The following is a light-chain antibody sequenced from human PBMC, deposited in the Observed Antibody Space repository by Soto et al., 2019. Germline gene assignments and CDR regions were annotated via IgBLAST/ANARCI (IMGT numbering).Light chain of an antibody. V-gene: IGKV3-20*01. Sequence: EIVLTQSPGTLSLSPGDRATLSCRASQSVSTNYLAWYQQKLGQAPRLLIYGASSRATGIPDRFSGNGSGTDFTLTIRRLEPEDFAVYYCHQYGSTTFTFGPGTKVDIK. CDR2: GAS. CDR3: HQYGSTTFT. CDR1: QSVSTNY. J-gene: IGKJ3*01.